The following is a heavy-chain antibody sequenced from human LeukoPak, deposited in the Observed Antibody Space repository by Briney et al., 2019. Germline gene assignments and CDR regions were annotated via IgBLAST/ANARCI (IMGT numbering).Heavy chain of an antibody. V-gene: IGHV3-30*18. CDR3: AKGAGECSGGSCYGVD. D-gene: IGHD2-15*01. Sequence: GSLRLSCAASGFIFSSYGTHWVRQAPGKGLEWVAVISYDGTKKYYGDSVKGRFTISRDNSKNTVFLQMNSLRAGDTAVYYCAKGAGECSGGSCYGVDWGQGTLVTVSS. CDR2: ISYDGTKK. J-gene: IGHJ4*02. CDR1: GFIFSSYG.